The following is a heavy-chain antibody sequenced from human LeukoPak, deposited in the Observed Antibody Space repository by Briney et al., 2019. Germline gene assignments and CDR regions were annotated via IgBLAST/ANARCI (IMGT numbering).Heavy chain of an antibody. CDR2: VHYSLSS. Sequence: SETLSLTCTVSGASINGYYWSWIRQPPGKGLEWIGNVHYSLSSNYSPSLESRVTISMDTSQRQFSLKLTSVTAADTAVYYCGCYKIVERNFDFWGQGMLVTVSS. CDR1: GASINGYY. D-gene: IGHD4/OR15-4a*01. J-gene: IGHJ4*02. CDR3: GCYKIVERNFDF. V-gene: IGHV4-59*01.